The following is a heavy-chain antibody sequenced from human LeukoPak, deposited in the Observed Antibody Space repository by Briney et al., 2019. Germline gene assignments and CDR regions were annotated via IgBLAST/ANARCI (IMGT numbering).Heavy chain of an antibody. D-gene: IGHD3-22*01. Sequence: PSETLSLTCTVSGYSISSGYYWGWIRQPPGKGLEWIGSIYHSGSTYYNPSLKSRVTISVDTSKNQFSLKLSSVTAADTALYYCARLGDSSGYSYSEHWGQGTLVTVSS. CDR1: GYSISSGYY. CDR3: ARLGDSSGYSYSEH. J-gene: IGHJ4*02. V-gene: IGHV4-38-2*02. CDR2: IYHSGST.